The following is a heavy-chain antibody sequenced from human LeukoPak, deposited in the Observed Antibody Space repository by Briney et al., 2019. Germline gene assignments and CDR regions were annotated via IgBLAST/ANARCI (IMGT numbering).Heavy chain of an antibody. CDR3: AKPLPRVIRNDAFDI. D-gene: IGHD3-16*02. CDR1: GFTLCRYA. CDR2: ISGSGGST. Sequence: GASLRLSCAPSGFTLCRYAMSWVRHAPGKGLEWVSAISGSGGSTYYADSVKGRFTISRDNSKNTLYLQMNSLRADDTAVYYCAKPLPRVIRNDAFDIWGQGTMVTVSS. J-gene: IGHJ3*02. V-gene: IGHV3-23*01.